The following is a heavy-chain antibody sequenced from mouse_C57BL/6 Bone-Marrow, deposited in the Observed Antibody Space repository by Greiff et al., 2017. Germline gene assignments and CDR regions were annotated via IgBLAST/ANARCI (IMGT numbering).Heavy chain of an antibody. CDR1: GFTFSSYA. CDR2: ISDGGSYT. Sequence: EVKLMESGGGLVKPGGSLKLSCAASGFTFSSYAMSWVRQTPEKRLEWVATISDGGSYTYYPDNVKGRFTISRDNAKNNLYLQMSHLKSEDTAMYYCARDRGAYDGIYYALDYWGQGTTVTVSS. D-gene: IGHD2-12*01. J-gene: IGHJ4*01. CDR3: ARDRGAYDGIYYALDY. V-gene: IGHV5-4*01.